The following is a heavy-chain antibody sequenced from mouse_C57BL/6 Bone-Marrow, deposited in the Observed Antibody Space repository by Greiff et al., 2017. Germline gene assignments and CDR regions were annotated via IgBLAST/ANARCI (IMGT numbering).Heavy chain of an antibody. Sequence: QLKQSGPGLVQPSQSLSITCTVSGFSLTSYGVHWVRQSPGKGLEWLGVIWSGGSTDYNAAFISRLSISKDNSKSQVFFKMNSLQADDTAIYYCAGVVATPYYYAMDYWGQGTSVTVSS. D-gene: IGHD1-1*01. CDR1: GFSLTSYG. CDR3: AGVVATPYYYAMDY. J-gene: IGHJ4*01. V-gene: IGHV2-2*01. CDR2: IWSGGST.